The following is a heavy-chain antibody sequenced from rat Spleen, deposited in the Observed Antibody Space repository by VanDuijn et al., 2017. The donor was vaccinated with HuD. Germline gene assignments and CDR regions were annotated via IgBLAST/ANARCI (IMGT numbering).Heavy chain of an antibody. CDR3: ARHNSGYGVMDA. V-gene: IGHV5-29*01. Sequence: EVQLVESDGGLVQPGRSLKLSCATSGFTFSNYDMAWVRQAPTKGLEWVASISYDGTATYYRDSVKGRFTLSRDNAKSTLYLQMDSLRSEDTATYYCARHNSGYGVMDAWGQGASVTVSS. CDR1: GFTFSNYD. D-gene: IGHD4-3*01. J-gene: IGHJ4*01. CDR2: ISYDGTAT.